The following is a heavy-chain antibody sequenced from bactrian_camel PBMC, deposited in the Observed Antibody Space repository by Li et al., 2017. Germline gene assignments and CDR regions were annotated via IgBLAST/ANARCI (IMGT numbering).Heavy chain of an antibody. J-gene: IGHJ4*01. CDR1: GHSYSSYC. V-gene: IGHV3S53*01. CDR2: IDSDGTT. D-gene: IGHD3*01. Sequence: VQLVESGGGSVQAGGSLRLSCAAIGHSYSSYCMGWFRQAPGRKREGLAHIDSDGTTTYADSVKGRFTISKDSAKNALYLQMNSLETEDTGMYYCSKGYRPLGNGKTWVTWERGQGTQVTVS.